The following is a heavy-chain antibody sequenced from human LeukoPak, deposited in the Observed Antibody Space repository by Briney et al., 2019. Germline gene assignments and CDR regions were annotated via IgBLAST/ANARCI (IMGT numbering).Heavy chain of an antibody. V-gene: IGHV3-21*01. J-gene: IGHJ4*02. Sequence: GGSLRLSCAASGFTFSSYSMNLVRQAPGKGLEWVSSISSSSSYIYYADSVKGRFTISRDNAKDSLYLQMNSLRAEDTAVYYCARGEGPPWELLTLDYWGQGTLVTVSS. CDR3: ARGEGPPWELLTLDY. CDR1: GFTFSSYS. D-gene: IGHD1-26*01. CDR2: ISSSSSYI.